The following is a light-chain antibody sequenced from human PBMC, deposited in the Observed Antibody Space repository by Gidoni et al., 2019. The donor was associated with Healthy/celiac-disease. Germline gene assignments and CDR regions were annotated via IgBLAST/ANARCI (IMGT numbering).Light chain of an antibody. CDR2: GAS. V-gene: IGKV3-15*01. Sequence: EIVMTKSPATLYVSTGERVTLSCRSSQTVSSNLAWYQQNPGQTPRFLIYGASTRAPGIPAMFSGSWSGTEFTLTFRILQSEYFTVYYCQQYTTWPRTFGPGIKVEIK. CDR3: QQYTTWPRT. J-gene: IGKJ1*01. CDR1: QTVSSN.